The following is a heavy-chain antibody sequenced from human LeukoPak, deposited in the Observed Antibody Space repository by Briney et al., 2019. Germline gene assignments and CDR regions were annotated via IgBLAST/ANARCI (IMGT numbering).Heavy chain of an antibody. D-gene: IGHD3-9*01. CDR3: ARDLLIRGWLFDAFDI. Sequence: PSETLSLTCTVSGGCISSYYWSWIRQPAGKGLEWIGRIYTSGSTNYNPSLKSRVTMSVDTSKNQFSLKLSSVTAADTAVYYCARDLLIRGWLFDAFDIWGQGTMVTVSS. CDR2: IYTSGST. J-gene: IGHJ3*02. V-gene: IGHV4-4*07. CDR1: GGCISSYY.